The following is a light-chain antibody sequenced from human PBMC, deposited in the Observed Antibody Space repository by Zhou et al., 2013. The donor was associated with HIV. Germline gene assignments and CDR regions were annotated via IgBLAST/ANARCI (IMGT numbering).Light chain of an antibody. CDR1: QSLLHTDGKTH. J-gene: IGKJ1*01. CDR2: EVS. CDR3: MQALQIPRT. V-gene: IGKV2D-29*01. Sequence: DIVMTQSPLSLSVTPGQPASLSCKSSQSLLHTDGKTHLCWYLQKSGQPPQLLIYEVSKRFTGVSDRFSGSGSGTDFTLTISRVEAEDVGDYYCMQALQIPRTFGQGTKVEIK.